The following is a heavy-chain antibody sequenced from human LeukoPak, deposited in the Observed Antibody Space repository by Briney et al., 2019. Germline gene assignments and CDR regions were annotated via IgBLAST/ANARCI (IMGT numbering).Heavy chain of an antibody. D-gene: IGHD3-22*01. CDR3: ARDRYYYDSSGYSLFDY. CDR1: GVSFSGYY. J-gene: IGHJ4*02. V-gene: IGHV4-34*01. Sequence: SETLSLTCAVYGVSFSGYYWSWIRQPPGSGLEWIGEINHSGSTNYNPSLKSRVTMSVDTSKNQFSLKLSSVTAADTAVYYCARDRYYYDSSGYSLFDYWGQGTLVTVSS. CDR2: INHSGST.